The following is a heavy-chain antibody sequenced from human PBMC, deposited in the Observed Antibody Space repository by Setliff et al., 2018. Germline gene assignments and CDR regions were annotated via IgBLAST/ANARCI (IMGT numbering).Heavy chain of an antibody. CDR1: GGSISTTDYY. D-gene: IGHD3-22*01. CDR3: ARYDSSGYSENYYFDY. J-gene: IGHJ4*02. Sequence: SETLSLTCTVSGGSISTTDYYWGWIRQPPGKGLEWIGFVYYSGNTYYSPSLKSRVTMFVDTSKTQFSLMLYSVTAADTAIYYCARYDSSGYSENYYFDYWGQGTLVTVSS. CDR2: VYYSGNT. V-gene: IGHV4-39*07.